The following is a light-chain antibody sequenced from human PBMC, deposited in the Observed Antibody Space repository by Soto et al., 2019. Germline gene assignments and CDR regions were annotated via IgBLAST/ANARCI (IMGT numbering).Light chain of an antibody. CDR3: QPYNSYSEA. CDR1: QSVGSY. V-gene: IGKV3-11*01. CDR2: DAS. Sequence: EIVLTQSPATLSLSPGERATLSCRASQSVGSYLAWYQQKPGQAPRLLIYDASNSATGIPARFSGSGSGTDFTLSISSLEPEDFATYYCQPYNSYSEAFGQGTKLELK. J-gene: IGKJ1*01.